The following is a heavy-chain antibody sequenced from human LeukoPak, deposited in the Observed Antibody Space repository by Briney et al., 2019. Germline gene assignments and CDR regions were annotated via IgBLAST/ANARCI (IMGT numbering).Heavy chain of an antibody. CDR3: SKDSNVLWFGEGPD. CDR1: GFTFSSYA. D-gene: IGHD3-10*01. CDR2: ISGSGGST. V-gene: IGHV3-23*01. Sequence: GGSLRLSCAASGFTFSSYAMSWVRQAPGKGLEWVSAISGSGGSTYYADSVKGRFTISRDNSKNTLYLQMNSLRAEDTAVYYCSKDSNVLWFGEGPDWGQGTLVTVSS. J-gene: IGHJ4*02.